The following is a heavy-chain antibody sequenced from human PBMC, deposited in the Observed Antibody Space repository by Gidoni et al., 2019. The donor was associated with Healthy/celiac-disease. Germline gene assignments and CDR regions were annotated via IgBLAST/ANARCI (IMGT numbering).Heavy chain of an antibody. V-gene: IGHV3-30*18. CDR2: ISYDGSNK. D-gene: IGHD3-10*01. J-gene: IGHJ6*02. Sequence: AVISYDGSNKYYADSVKGRFTISRDNSKNTLYLQMNSLRAEDTAVYYCAKDRLLWFGELYNGMDVWGQGTTVTVSS. CDR3: AKDRLLWFGELYNGMDV.